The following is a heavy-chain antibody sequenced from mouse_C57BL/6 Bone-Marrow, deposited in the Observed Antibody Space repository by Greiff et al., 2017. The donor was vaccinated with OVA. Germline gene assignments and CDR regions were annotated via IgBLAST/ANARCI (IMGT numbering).Heavy chain of an antibody. D-gene: IGHD2-5*01. J-gene: IGHJ2*01. Sequence: VKLVESGAELVRPGASVTLSCKASGYTFTDYEMHWVKQTPVHGLEWIGAIDPETGGTAYNQKFKGKAILTADKSSSTAYMELRSLTSEDSAVYYCTRGGLYQLRDYFDYWGQGTTLTVSS. CDR2: IDPETGGT. V-gene: IGHV1-15*01. CDR1: GYTFTDYE. CDR3: TRGGLYQLRDYFDY.